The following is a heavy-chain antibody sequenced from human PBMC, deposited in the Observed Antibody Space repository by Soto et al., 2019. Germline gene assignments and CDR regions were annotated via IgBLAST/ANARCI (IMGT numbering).Heavy chain of an antibody. CDR1: GGSISSYY. Sequence: QVQLQESGPGLVKPSETLSLTCTVSGGSISSYYWSWIRQPAGKGLEWIGRIYTSGNTNYNPSLKSRVTMSVDTSKNQFSLKLSSVTAADTAVYYCAREEVGYCSGVRCYYYVMDVWGQGTTVTVSS. D-gene: IGHD2-15*01. V-gene: IGHV4-4*07. J-gene: IGHJ6*02. CDR3: AREEVGYCSGVRCYYYVMDV. CDR2: IYTSGNT.